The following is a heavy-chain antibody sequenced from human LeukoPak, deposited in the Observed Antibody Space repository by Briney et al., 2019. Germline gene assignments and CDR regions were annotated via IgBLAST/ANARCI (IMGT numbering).Heavy chain of an antibody. D-gene: IGHD2-15*01. V-gene: IGHV5-51*01. CDR3: ARRRIDCSGGSCYSGNWFDP. Sequence: GESLKISCKGSGYSFTSYWIGWVRQMPGKGLEWMGIIYPGDSDTRYSPSFQGQVTISADKSISTAYLQWRSLKASDAAMYYCARRRIDCSGGSCYSGNWFDPWGQGTLVTVSS. CDR1: GYSFTSYW. J-gene: IGHJ5*02. CDR2: IYPGDSDT.